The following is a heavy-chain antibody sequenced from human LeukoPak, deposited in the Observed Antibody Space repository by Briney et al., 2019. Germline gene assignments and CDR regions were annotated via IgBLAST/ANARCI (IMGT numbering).Heavy chain of an antibody. V-gene: IGHV4-59*01. CDR2: IYYSGST. Sequence: SETLSLTCTVSGGSISSYYWSWIRQPPGKGLEWIGYIYYSGSTNYNPSLKSRVTISVDTSKNQFSLKLSSVTAADTAVYYCARDHNRDYGGYFDYWGQGTLVTVSS. J-gene: IGHJ4*02. CDR3: ARDHNRDYGGYFDY. CDR1: GGSISSYY. D-gene: IGHD4-23*01.